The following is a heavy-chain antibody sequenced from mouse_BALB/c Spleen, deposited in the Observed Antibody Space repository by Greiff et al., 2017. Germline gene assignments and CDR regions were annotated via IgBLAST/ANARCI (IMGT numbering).Heavy chain of an antibody. CDR3: ARDRDFLAY. CDR2: IRNKANGYTT. Sequence: EVKLMESGGGLVQPGGSLRLSCATSGFTFTDYYMSWVRQPPGKALEWLGFIRNKANGYTTEYSASVKGRFTISRDNSQSILYLQMNTLRAEDSATYYCARDRDFLAYWGQGTLVTVSA. CDR1: GFTFTDYY. V-gene: IGHV7-3*02. J-gene: IGHJ3*01.